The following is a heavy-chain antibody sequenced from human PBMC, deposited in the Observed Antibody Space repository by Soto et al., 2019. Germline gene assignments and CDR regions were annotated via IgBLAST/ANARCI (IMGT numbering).Heavy chain of an antibody. CDR1: GFDFRSYG. CDR3: VRDSGWPILNFDS. V-gene: IGHV3-30*03. Sequence: LRLSCTASGFDFRSYGIHWVRQAPGRGLEWVAAASYDGSETYYADSAKGRFTVSKEISKNTAFLQMNALRHEDTAVYFCVRDSGWPILNFDSWGQGTLVTVSS. CDR2: ASYDGSET. J-gene: IGHJ4*02. D-gene: IGHD3-10*01.